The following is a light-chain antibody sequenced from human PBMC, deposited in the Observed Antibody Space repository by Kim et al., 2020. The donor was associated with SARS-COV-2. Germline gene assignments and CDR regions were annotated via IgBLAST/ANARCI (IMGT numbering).Light chain of an antibody. CDR3: CSYAGSYSWV. Sequence: GQAFTIACTGTTSDVGGYNYVSWYQQHTGKVPQVLIYEVNARPSGVSDRFSASKSGNTASLTISGLQADDEADYYCCSYAGSYSWVFGGGTQRTVL. CDR1: TSDVGGYNY. CDR2: EVN. J-gene: IGLJ3*02. V-gene: IGLV2-11*01.